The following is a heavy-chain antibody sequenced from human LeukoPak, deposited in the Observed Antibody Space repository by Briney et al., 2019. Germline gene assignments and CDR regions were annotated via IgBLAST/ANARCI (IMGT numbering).Heavy chain of an antibody. V-gene: IGHV4-34*01. J-gene: IGHJ5*02. CDR3: ARGGAAAPYAARYWFDP. CDR1: GGSFSGYY. D-gene: IGHD6-13*01. Sequence: PSETLSLTCAVYGGSFSGYYWSWIRQPPGKGLEWIGEINHSGSTNYNPSLKSRVTISVDTSKNQFSLKLSSVTAADTAVYYCARGGAAAPYAARYWFDPWGQGTLVTVSS. CDR2: INHSGST.